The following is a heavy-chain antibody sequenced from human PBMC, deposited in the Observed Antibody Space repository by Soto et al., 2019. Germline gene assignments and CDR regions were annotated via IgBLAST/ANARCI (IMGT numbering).Heavy chain of an antibody. D-gene: IGHD6-13*01. J-gene: IGHJ5*02. V-gene: IGHV4-59*01. CDR1: GVSIISYY. Sequence: SAPLCLTCTGSGVSIISYYWSWIRQPPGKGLEWIGYIYYSGGTNYNPSLKSRVTISLDTSKNQFSLKLSSVTAADTAVYYCARAPTAAGPINWFDPWGQGTLVTVSS. CDR2: IYYSGGT. CDR3: ARAPTAAGPINWFDP.